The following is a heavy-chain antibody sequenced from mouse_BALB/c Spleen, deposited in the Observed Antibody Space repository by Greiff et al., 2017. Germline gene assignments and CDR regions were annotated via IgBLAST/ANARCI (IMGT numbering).Heavy chain of an antibody. CDR1: GFTFSSFG. Sequence: DVHLVESGGGLVQPGGSRKLSCAASGFTFSSFGMHWVRQAPEKGLEWVAYISSGSSTIYYADTVKGRFTISRDNPKNTLFLQMTSLRSEDTAMYYCARSGYGSRYFDYWGQGTTLTVSS. CDR3: ARSGYGSRYFDY. D-gene: IGHD1-1*01. J-gene: IGHJ2*01. V-gene: IGHV5-17*02. CDR2: ISSGSSTI.